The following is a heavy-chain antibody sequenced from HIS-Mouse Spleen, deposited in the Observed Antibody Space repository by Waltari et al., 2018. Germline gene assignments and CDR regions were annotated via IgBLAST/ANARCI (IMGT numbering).Heavy chain of an antibody. Sequence: QVTLRESGPALVKPTQTLTLTCTFSGFSLSTSGMCVSWIRQPPGTALEWLARIDWDDDKYYSTSLKTRLTISKDTSKNQVVLTMTNMDPVDTATYYCARIQAGKLELPFDYWGQGTLVTVSS. J-gene: IGHJ4*02. CDR2: IDWDDDK. CDR1: GFSLSTSGMC. D-gene: IGHD1-7*01. V-gene: IGHV2-70*15. CDR3: ARIQAGKLELPFDY.